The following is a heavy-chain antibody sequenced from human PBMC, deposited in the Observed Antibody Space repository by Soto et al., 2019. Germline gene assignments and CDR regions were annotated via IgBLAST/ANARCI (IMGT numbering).Heavy chain of an antibody. J-gene: IGHJ6*02. CDR2: IYYSGST. CDR3: AREGTKQWRGNYYYYYGMDV. D-gene: IGHD6-19*01. V-gene: IGHV4-61*01. Sequence: SETLSPTCPVSGGSVSRGSYYWSWIRQPSGKGLEWIGYIYYSGSTNYNPSLKSRVTISVDTSKNQFSLKLSSVTAADTAVYYCAREGTKQWRGNYYYYYGMDVWGQGTTVS. CDR1: GGSVSRGSYY.